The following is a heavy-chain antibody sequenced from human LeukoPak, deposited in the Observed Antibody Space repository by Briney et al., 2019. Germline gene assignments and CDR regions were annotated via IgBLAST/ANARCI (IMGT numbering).Heavy chain of an antibody. Sequence: SETLSLTCTVSGGSISSYYWSWIRQPAGKGLEWIGRIYTSGSTNYNPSLKSRVTMSVDTSKNQFSLKLSSATAADTAVYYCARVSGSYPDNWFDPWGQGTLVTVSS. CDR2: IYTSGST. J-gene: IGHJ5*02. CDR3: ARVSGSYPDNWFDP. V-gene: IGHV4-4*07. D-gene: IGHD1-26*01. CDR1: GGSISSYY.